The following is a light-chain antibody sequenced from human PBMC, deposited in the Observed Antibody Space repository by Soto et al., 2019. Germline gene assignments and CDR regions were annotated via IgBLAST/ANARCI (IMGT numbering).Light chain of an antibody. J-gene: IGLJ3*02. V-gene: IGLV3-10*01. CDR3: YSTDSSGNHRV. Sequence: SYELTQPPSVSVSPGQTARITCSGDALPKKYAHWYQQKSGQAPVLVSYEDSKRPSGIPERFSGSSSGTMATLTISGAQVEDEADYNCYSTDSSGNHRVFGGGTKLTVL. CDR2: EDS. CDR1: ALPKKY.